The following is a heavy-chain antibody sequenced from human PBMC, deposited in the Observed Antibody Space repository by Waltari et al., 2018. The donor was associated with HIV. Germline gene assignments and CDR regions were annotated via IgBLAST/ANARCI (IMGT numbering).Heavy chain of an antibody. CDR1: GYTFPNYD. CDR2: INPKTGDA. D-gene: IGHD6-13*01. CDR3: ARRRALGIAAPGADV. J-gene: IGHJ6*02. V-gene: IGHV1-8*01. Sequence: QEQLVQSGAELKRPGASVRISCATSGYTFPNYDIPWVRQAPGQGLEWMGWINPKTGDAGLVDEFQGRVTLTRDVSSGTAYMDWARLTDDDAAAYYWARRRALGIAAPGADVWGQGTTVVVSS.